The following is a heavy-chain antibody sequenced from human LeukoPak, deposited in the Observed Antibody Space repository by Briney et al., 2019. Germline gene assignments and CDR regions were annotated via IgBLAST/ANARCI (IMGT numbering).Heavy chain of an antibody. V-gene: IGHV3-30*02. J-gene: IGHJ4*02. CDR3: AKPIDGGPAAAGLDY. CDR1: GFTFSSYG. Sequence: GGSLRLSCEASGFTFSSYGMQWVRQAPGKGLEWVAYIHHDGRNKYYADSVKGRFTISRDNSKNTLYLQMSSLRAEDTAVYYCAKPIDGGPAAAGLDYWGQGTLVTVSS. CDR2: IHHDGRNK. D-gene: IGHD6-13*01.